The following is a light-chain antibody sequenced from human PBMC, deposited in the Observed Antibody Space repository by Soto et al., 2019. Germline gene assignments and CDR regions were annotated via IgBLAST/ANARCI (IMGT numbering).Light chain of an antibody. CDR3: QQRDNRPYT. CDR2: HAS. J-gene: IGKJ2*01. Sequence: EIVLTQSPATLSPSPGERATLSCRASQSVSTYVAWYQQKPGQAPRLVLYHASNRATGIPARFSGSGSETDFTLTISSLEPEDFAVYYCQQRDNRPYTFGQGTRLEI. CDR1: QSVSTY. V-gene: IGKV3-11*01.